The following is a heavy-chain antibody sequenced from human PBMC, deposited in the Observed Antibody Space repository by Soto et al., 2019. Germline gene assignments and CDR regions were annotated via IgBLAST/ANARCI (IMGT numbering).Heavy chain of an antibody. V-gene: IGHV3-23*01. CDR1: GFSFSTYA. D-gene: IGHD3-16*02. CDR2: INNGGDRT. J-gene: IGHJ6*02. Sequence: GGSLRLSCAASGFSFSTYAMSWVRQAPGKGLEWVSSINNGGDRTFYADSVKGRFTISRDKSENTLFLQMHSLRVEDTALYYCAKATVSSFIFRSGMDVWGQGTTVTVSS. CDR3: AKATVSSFIFRSGMDV.